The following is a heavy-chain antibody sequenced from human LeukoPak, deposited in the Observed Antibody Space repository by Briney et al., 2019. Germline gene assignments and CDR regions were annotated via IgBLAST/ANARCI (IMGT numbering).Heavy chain of an antibody. CDR3: ARDLARETDYYYYYMDV. D-gene: IGHD1-14*01. CDR1: GGTFISYA. CDR2: IIPIFGTA. J-gene: IGHJ6*03. Sequence: SVKVSCKASGGTFISYAISWVRQAPGQGLEWMGGIIPIFGTANYAQKFQGRVTITTDESTSTAYMELSSLRSEDTAVYYCARDLARETDYYYYYMDVWGKGTTVTVSS. V-gene: IGHV1-69*05.